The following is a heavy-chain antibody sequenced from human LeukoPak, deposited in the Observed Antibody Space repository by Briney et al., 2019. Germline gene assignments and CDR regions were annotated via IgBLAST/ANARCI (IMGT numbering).Heavy chain of an antibody. D-gene: IGHD3-9*01. J-gene: IGHJ4*02. CDR1: GFSFRSYA. Sequence: GGSLRLSCAASGFSFRSYAMSWVRQAPGKGLEWVSDIRASGGRTYYADSVKGRFIISRDNSKNTLYLQMNSLRAEDTAVYYCAKDGDYYELLTAYYFDYWGQGTLVTVSS. V-gene: IGHV3-23*01. CDR2: IRASGGRT. CDR3: AKDGDYYELLTAYYFDY.